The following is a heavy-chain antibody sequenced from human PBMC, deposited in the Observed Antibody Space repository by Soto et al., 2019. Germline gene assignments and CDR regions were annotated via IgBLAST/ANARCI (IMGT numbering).Heavy chain of an antibody. CDR3: ARRSSNWSAWFDP. J-gene: IGHJ5*02. Sequence: AETLSLTCAFSVGSISIRNWLSWVRQPPVKGLDWLGAINHRGSTNYNPSLNSRVTISVDKSKNQFSLKLSSVTAADTAVYYCARRSSNWSAWFDPWGQGTMVTVSS. V-gene: IGHV4-4*02. CDR2: INHRGST. CDR1: VGSISIRNW. D-gene: IGHD6-13*01.